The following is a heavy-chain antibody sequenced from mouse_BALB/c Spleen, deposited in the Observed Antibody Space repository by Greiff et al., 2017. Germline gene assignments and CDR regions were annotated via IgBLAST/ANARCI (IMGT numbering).Heavy chain of an antibody. Sequence: VQLQQPGAELVKPGAPVKLSCKASGYTFTSYWMNWVKQRPGRGLEWIGRIDPSDSETHYNQKFKDKATLTVDKSSSTAYIQLSSLTSEDSAVYYCARNYRYDGSMDYWGQGTSVTVSS. V-gene: IGHV1-69*02. CDR1: GYTFTSYW. J-gene: IGHJ4*01. D-gene: IGHD2-14*01. CDR2: IDPSDSET. CDR3: ARNYRYDGSMDY.